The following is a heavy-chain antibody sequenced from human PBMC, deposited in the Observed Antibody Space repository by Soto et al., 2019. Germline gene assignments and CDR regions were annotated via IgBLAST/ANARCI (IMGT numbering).Heavy chain of an antibody. CDR2: ISYDGSNK. D-gene: IGHD1-1*01. CDR1: GFTFSSYA. Sequence: QVQLVESGGGVVQPGRSLRLSCAASGFTFSSYAMHWVRQAPGKGLEWVAVISYDGSNKYYADSVKGRFTISRDNSKNTLYLQMNSLRAEDTAVYYCARDINLQNWFDPWGQGTLVTVSS. J-gene: IGHJ5*02. V-gene: IGHV3-30-3*01. CDR3: ARDINLQNWFDP.